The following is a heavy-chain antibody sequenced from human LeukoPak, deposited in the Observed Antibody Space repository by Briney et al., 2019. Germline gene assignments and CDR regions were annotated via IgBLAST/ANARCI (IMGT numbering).Heavy chain of an antibody. J-gene: IGHJ4*02. CDR3: AKANDFWSGYYDY. V-gene: IGHV3-23*01. D-gene: IGHD3-3*01. CDR2: ISGSGGST. Sequence: GGSLRLSCAASGFTFSSYAMSWVRQAPGKGLEWVSAISGSGGSTYYADSVKGRFTTSRDNSRNTLYLQMNSLRAEDTAVYYCAKANDFWSGYYDYWGQGTLVTVSS. CDR1: GFTFSSYA.